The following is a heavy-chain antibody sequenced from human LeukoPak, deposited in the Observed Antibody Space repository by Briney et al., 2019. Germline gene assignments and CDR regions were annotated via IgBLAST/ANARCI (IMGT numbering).Heavy chain of an antibody. D-gene: IGHD3-3*01. CDR3: ARADYDFWSGYYTSSYFDY. V-gene: IGHV4-34*01. J-gene: IGHJ4*02. CDR2: INHSGST. Sequence: SETLSLTCAVYGGSFSGYYWSWIRQPPGKGLEWIGEINHSGSTNYNPSLKSRVTISVDTSKNQFSLELSSVTAADTAVYYCARADYDFWSGYYTSSYFDYWGQGTLVTVSS. CDR1: GGSFSGYY.